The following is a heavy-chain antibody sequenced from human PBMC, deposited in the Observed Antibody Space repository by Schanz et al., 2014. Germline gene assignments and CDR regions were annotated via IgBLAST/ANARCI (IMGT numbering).Heavy chain of an antibody. V-gene: IGHV3-23*01. D-gene: IGHD3-10*02. CDR1: GFTFSDYW. CDR3: AKNQYDDVDLSSFYFDY. J-gene: IGHJ4*02. CDR2: ISGRDGST. Sequence: EVQLLESGGGLIQPGGSLRLSCTASGFTFSDYWMSWVRQAPGMGLEWVSAISGRDGSTYYADSVRGRFTISGDNSKNTLYLQMNSLRPEDTAIYYCAKNQYDDVDLSSFYFDYWGQGAPVTVSS.